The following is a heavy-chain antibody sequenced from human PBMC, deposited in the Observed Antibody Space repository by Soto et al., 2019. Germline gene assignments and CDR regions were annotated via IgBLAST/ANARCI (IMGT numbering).Heavy chain of an antibody. CDR2: IWYDGSNT. V-gene: IGHV3-33*01. Sequence: QVQLVESGGGVVQPGRSLRLSCAASGFTFSSYGFHWVCQAPGMGLEWVAVIWYDGSNTYYGDSVKGRFTMSRDNSKNTVYLQKNSLRAEDTAVYYCARNQDVVVEGAIRWGPKPKHNYYAMDVWGQGTTVTVSS. CDR1: GFTFSSYG. CDR3: ARNQDVVVEGAIRWGPKPKHNYYAMDV. J-gene: IGHJ6*02. D-gene: IGHD2-15*01.